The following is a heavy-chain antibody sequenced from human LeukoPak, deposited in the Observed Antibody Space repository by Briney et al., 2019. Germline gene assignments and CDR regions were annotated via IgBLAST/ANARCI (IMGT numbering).Heavy chain of an antibody. Sequence: ASVKVSCKASGYTFTSYGISWVRQAPGQGLEWMGWISAYNGNTNYAQKLQGRVTMTTDTSTSTAYMELRSLRSDDTAVYYCARDLHYYYGSGSYYNWFDPWGQGTLVTVSS. D-gene: IGHD3-10*01. CDR1: GYTFTSYG. V-gene: IGHV1-18*01. CDR2: ISAYNGNT. J-gene: IGHJ5*02. CDR3: ARDLHYYYGSGSYYNWFDP.